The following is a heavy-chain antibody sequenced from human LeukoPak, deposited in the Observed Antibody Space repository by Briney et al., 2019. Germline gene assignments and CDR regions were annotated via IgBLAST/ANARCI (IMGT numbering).Heavy chain of an antibody. CDR3: ARVGGDSSGYYLYYYGMDV. D-gene: IGHD3-22*01. CDR1: GFTFSSYS. V-gene: IGHV3-21*01. CDR2: ISSSSSYI. Sequence: PGGSLRLSCAASGFTFSSYSMNWVRQAPGKGLEWVSSISSSSSYIYYADSVKGRFTISRDNAKNSLYLQMNSLRAEDTAVYYYARVGGDSSGYYLYYYGMDVWGQGTTVTVSS. J-gene: IGHJ6*02.